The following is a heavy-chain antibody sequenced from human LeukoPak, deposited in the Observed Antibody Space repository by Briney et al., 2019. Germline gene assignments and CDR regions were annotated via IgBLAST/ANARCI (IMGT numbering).Heavy chain of an antibody. CDR1: GYTFTGYY. Sequence: GASVKVSCKASGYTFTGYYMHWVRQAPGQGLEWMGWINPNGGGTNYAQKFQGRVTVTRDTSISTAYMELSRLRSDDTAVYYCARGAIVVVPAAIGSWFDPWGQGALVTVSS. CDR3: ARGAIVVVPAAIGSWFDP. J-gene: IGHJ5*02. V-gene: IGHV1-2*02. D-gene: IGHD2-2*02. CDR2: INPNGGGT.